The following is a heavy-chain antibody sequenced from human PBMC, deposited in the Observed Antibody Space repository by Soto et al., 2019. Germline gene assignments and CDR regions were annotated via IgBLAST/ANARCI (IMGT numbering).Heavy chain of an antibody. J-gene: IGHJ6*02. CDR1: GYTFTGYY. D-gene: IGHD5-12*01. CDR2: INPNSGDT. V-gene: IGHV1-2*02. CDR3: AKVGAIVAGDSRVYLYNAMDV. Sequence: ASVKVSCKASGYTFTGYYVHWVRQAPGQGLEWMGWINPNSGDTYLAQRFQGRVTMNRDTSIGTAYMELRGLTSDDTAEYYCAKVGAIVAGDSRVYLYNAMDVWGQGTTVTVSS.